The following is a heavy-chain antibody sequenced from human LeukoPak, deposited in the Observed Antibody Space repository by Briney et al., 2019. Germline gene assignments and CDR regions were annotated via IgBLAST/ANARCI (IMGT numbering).Heavy chain of an antibody. CDR2: MNPNSGNT. D-gene: IGHD3-22*01. CDR1: GYTFTSYD. CDR3: ARAYDSSGYYGH. V-gene: IGHV1-8*01. J-gene: IGHJ4*02. Sequence: ASVKVSCTASGYTFTSYDINWVRQATGQGLEWMGWMNPNSGNTGYAQKFQGRVTMTRNTSISTAYMELSSLRPEDTAVYYCARAYDSSGYYGHWGQGTLVTVSS.